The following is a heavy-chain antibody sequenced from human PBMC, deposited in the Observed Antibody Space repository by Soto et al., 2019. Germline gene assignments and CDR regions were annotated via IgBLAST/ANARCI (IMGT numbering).Heavy chain of an antibody. CDR1: GDSVSSNTAS. V-gene: IGHV6-1*01. CDR2: TYFRSKWYN. Sequence: SQTLSLACAISGDSVSSNTASWNWIRQSPSRGLEWLGRTYFRSKWYNDYAVSVKSRIIINPDTSNNQFSLQLNSVTPEDTAVYFCAKGDNLGPKTGYAFDPWGQGIMVTVSS. D-gene: IGHD5-12*01. CDR3: AKGDNLGPKTGYAFDP. J-gene: IGHJ5*02.